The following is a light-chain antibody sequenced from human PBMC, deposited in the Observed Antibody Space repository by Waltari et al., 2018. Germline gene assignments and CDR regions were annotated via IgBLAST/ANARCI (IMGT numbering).Light chain of an antibody. J-gene: IGLJ2*01. CDR2: NND. Sequence: QSVLTQPPSASDSPGQRVTISCSGSPSNIPPNHVYWYQQLPGTPPPLLISNNDQRPSGVPDRFSGSRSGTSASLAIGGLRSDDEADYYCASWDDSLRGVVFGGGTKLTVL. CDR3: ASWDDSLRGVV. V-gene: IGLV1-47*01. CDR1: PSNIPPNH.